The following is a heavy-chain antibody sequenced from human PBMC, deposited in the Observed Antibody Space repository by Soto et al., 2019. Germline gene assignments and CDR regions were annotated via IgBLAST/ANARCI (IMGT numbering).Heavy chain of an antibody. J-gene: IGHJ5*02. CDR1: GFTVSSNY. V-gene: IGHV3-66*01. Sequence: EVQLVESGGGLVQPGGSLRLSCAASGFTVSSNYMSWVRQAPGKGLEWVSVIYSGGTTYYADSVKGRFTISRDNSKNTLYLQMSSLRAEDTAVYYCARNGDSSDYRGWFDPWGQGTGVTVSS. CDR2: IYSGGTT. D-gene: IGHD3-22*01. CDR3: ARNGDSSDYRGWFDP.